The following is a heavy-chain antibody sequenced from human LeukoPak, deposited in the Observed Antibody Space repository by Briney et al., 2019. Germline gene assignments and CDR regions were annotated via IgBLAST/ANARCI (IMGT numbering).Heavy chain of an antibody. V-gene: IGHV3-21*01. CDR2: ISSSSSYI. D-gene: IGHD3-10*01. CDR1: GFTFSSYS. CDR3: ARDSGSGSYYNNNWFDP. Sequence: GGSLRLSCAASGFTFSSYSMNWVRQAPGKGLEWVSSISSSSSYIYYADSVKGRFTISRDNAKNSLYLQMNSLRAEDTAVNYCARDSGSGSYYNNNWFDPWGQGTLVTVSS. J-gene: IGHJ5*02.